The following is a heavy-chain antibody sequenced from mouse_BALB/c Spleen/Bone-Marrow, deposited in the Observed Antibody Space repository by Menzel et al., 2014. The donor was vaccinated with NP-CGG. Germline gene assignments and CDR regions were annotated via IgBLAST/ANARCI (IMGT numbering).Heavy chain of an antibody. V-gene: IGHV1-80*01. CDR1: GYAFSSYW. J-gene: IGHJ4*01. D-gene: IGHD3-1*01. Sequence: VQLPQSGAELVRTGSSVKFSCKASGYAFSSYWMNWVKQRPGQGLEWIGQIYPGDGDTNYNGKFKGKATLTADKSSSTAYMQLSSLTSEDSAVYFCARNSGAMDHWGQGTSVTDSS. CDR2: IYPGDGDT. CDR3: ARNSGAMDH.